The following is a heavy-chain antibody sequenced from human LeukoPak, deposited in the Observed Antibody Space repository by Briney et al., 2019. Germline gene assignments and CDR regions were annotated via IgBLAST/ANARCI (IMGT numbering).Heavy chain of an antibody. CDR2: ISGDGGST. J-gene: IGHJ6*02. Sequence: QPGGSLRLSCVASRFTFDDYAMHWVRQAPGKGLEWVSLISGDGGSTYYADSVKGRFTISRDNSKNSLYLQMNSLRTEDTALYYRAKMGRNCSGGSCYYYGMDVWGQGTTVTVSS. CDR1: RFTFDDYA. V-gene: IGHV3-43*02. D-gene: IGHD2-15*01. CDR3: AKMGRNCSGGSCYYYGMDV.